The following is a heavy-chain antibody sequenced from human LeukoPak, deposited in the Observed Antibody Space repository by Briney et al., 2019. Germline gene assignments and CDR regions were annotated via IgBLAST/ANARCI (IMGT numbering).Heavy chain of an antibody. CDR1: GYTFTSYG. Sequence: ASVKVSCKASGYTFTSYGMNWVRQAPGQGLEWMGWINTDTGSPTYAPAFTGRFVFSLDTSVSTAYLQINSLKAEDTAVYYCARDRDWFDPWGQGTLVTVSS. V-gene: IGHV7-4-1*02. J-gene: IGHJ5*02. CDR3: ARDRDWFDP. CDR2: INTDTGSP.